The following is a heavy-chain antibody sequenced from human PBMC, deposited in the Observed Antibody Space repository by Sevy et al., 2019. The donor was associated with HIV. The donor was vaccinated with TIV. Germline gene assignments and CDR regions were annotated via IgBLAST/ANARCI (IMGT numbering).Heavy chain of an antibody. CDR3: ASQYDYFDYLWWRYRKCFDS. J-gene: IGHJ4*02. V-gene: IGHV3-7*01. CDR1: GFSFSTYW. Sequence: GGSLRLSCAASGFSFSTYWMTWVRQAPGKGLEWVANIKQDGSEKNYVDSVKGRFTISTDNAKNSLFLQMNSLRTEDTAVYYCASQYDYFDYLWWRYRKCFDSWGQGTLVTVSS. CDR2: IKQDGSEK. D-gene: IGHD3-16*02.